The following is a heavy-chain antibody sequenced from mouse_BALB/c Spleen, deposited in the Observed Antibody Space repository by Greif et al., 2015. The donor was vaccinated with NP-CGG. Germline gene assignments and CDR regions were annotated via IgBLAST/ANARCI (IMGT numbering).Heavy chain of an antibody. CDR2: ISSGGST. CDR1: GFTFSSYA. CDR3: ARGGSTMIWYFDV. V-gene: IGHV5-6-5*01. D-gene: IGHD2-4*01. J-gene: IGHJ1*01. Sequence: EVKLMESGGGLVKPGGSLKLSCAASGFTFSSYAMSWVRQTPEKRLGWVASISSGGSTYYPDSVKGRFTISRDNARNILYLQMSSLRSEDTAMYYCARGGSTMIWYFDVWGAGTTVTVSS.